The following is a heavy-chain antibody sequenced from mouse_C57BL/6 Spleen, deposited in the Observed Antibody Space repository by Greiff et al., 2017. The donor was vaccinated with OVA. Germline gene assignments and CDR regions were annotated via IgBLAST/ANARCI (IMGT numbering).Heavy chain of an antibody. J-gene: IGHJ2*01. CDR2: ISSGGSYT. V-gene: IGHV5-6*01. D-gene: IGHD3-2*02. Sequence: EVKLMESGGDLVKPGGSLKLSCAASGFTFSIYGMSWVRQTPDKRLEWVATISSGGSYTYYPDSVKGRFTISRDNAKNTLYLQMSSLKSEDTAMYYCARQGTAQAGYFDYWGQGTTLTVSS. CDR1: GFTFSIYG. CDR3: ARQGTAQAGYFDY.